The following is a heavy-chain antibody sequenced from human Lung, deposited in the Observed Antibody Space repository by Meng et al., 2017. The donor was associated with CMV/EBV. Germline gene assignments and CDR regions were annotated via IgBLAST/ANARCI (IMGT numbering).Heavy chain of an antibody. CDR2: MNPNSGKT. CDR3: ARAGGNSDYYYGMDV. Sequence: ASVKVSXKASGYAFISYDINWVRQATGQGLEWMGWMNPNSGKTGYAQKFQGRVTITRDISINTAYMEVSSLRSEDTAVYFCARAGGNSDYYYGMDVWGQGNXVNGAS. D-gene: IGHD4-23*01. J-gene: IGHJ6*02. CDR1: GYAFISYD. V-gene: IGHV1-8*03.